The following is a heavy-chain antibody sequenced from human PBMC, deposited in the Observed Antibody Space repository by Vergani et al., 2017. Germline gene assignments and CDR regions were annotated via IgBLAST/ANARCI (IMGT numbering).Heavy chain of an antibody. D-gene: IGHD3-3*01. Sequence: QVQLVQSGAEVKKPGASVKVSCKASGYTFTSYDINWVRQATGQGLEWMGWMNPNSGNTGYAQKFQGRVTMTRNTSISTAYMELSSLRSEDTAVYYCARDRSITIFGVVIDYMDVWGKGTTVTVSS. V-gene: IGHV1-8*01. CDR1: GYTFTSYD. CDR2: MNPNSGNT. J-gene: IGHJ6*03. CDR3: ARDRSITIFGVVIDYMDV.